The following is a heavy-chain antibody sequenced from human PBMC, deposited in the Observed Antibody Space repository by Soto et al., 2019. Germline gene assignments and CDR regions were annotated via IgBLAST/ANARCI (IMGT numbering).Heavy chain of an antibody. CDR3: AKGRPPFDL. V-gene: IGHV3-23*01. J-gene: IGHJ2*01. CDR2: ISGAGGST. Sequence: EVQLLESGGGLVQPGGSLRLFCAASQFTFSYYAMGWVRQAPGKGLEWVSLISGAGGSTNYADSVKGRFAISRDNSENTLYLQMNSLSAEDTAVYYCAKGRPPFDLWGRGTLVIVSS. CDR1: QFTFSYYA. D-gene: IGHD6-6*01.